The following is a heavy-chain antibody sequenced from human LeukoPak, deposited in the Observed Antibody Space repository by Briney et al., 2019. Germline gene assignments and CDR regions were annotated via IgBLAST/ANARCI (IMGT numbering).Heavy chain of an antibody. J-gene: IGHJ3*02. V-gene: IGHV3-21*01. CDR1: GFTFSSYS. D-gene: IGHD6-13*01. Sequence: AGGSLRLSCAASGFTFSSYSMNWVRQAPGKGLEWVSSISSSSSYIYYADSVKGRFTISRDNAKNSLYLQMNSLRAEDTAVYYCARDELASSSWYRHGAFDIWGQGTMVTVSS. CDR3: ARDELASSSWYRHGAFDI. CDR2: ISSSSSYI.